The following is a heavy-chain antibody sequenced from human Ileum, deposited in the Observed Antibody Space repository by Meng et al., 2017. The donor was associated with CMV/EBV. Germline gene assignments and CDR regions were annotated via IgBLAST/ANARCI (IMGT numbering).Heavy chain of an antibody. D-gene: IGHD4-11*01. Sequence: GESLKISCAASGFTFTSYSVNWVRQAPGKGLEWVSSISSGSTYIYYADSVKGRFTISRDNAKNSLYLQMNNLGDEDTALYYCARFRGDFSNRIDYWGQGTLVTVSS. CDR1: GFTFTSYS. CDR2: ISSGSTYI. V-gene: IGHV3-21*01. J-gene: IGHJ4*02. CDR3: ARFRGDFSNRIDY.